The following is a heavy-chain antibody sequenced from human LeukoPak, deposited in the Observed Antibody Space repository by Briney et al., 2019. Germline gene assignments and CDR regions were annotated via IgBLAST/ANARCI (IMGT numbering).Heavy chain of an antibody. Sequence: SETLSLTCTVSGGSISSYYWSWIRQPPGKGLEWIGYIYYSGSTNYNPSLKSRVTISVDTSKNQFSLKLSSVTAADTAVYYCARHGSYYDILTAMDVWGHGTTVTVSS. CDR2: IYYSGST. CDR3: ARHGSYYDILTAMDV. J-gene: IGHJ6*02. D-gene: IGHD3-9*01. V-gene: IGHV4-59*08. CDR1: GGSISSYY.